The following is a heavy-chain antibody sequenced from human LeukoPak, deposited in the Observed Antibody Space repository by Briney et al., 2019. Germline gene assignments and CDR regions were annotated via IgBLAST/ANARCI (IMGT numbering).Heavy chain of an antibody. CDR2: IYTSGST. Sequence: SETLSLTCTVSGGSISSGNYYWSWIRQPAGKGLEWIGRIYTSGSTNYNPSLKSRVTISVDTSKNQFSLKLSSVTAADTAVYYCARVPGSSSWLDAFDIWGQGTMVTVSS. V-gene: IGHV4-61*02. CDR1: GGSISSGNYY. CDR3: ARVPGSSSWLDAFDI. J-gene: IGHJ3*02. D-gene: IGHD6-13*01.